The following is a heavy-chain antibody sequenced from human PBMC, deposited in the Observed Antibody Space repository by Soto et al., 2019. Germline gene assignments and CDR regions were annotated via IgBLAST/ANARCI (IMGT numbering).Heavy chain of an antibody. J-gene: IGHJ4*02. CDR2: VSDNGDKT. D-gene: IGHD1-26*01. V-gene: IGHV3-30*04. CDR3: EREVGSTFRIDS. CDR1: GFTFSTYA. Sequence: GGSLRLSCAASGFTFSTYAMHWVRQAPGKGLEWVAVVSDNGDKTFYADSLRGRFTISRDNSKNTLSLQMNSLSAEDTALYFCEREVGSTFRIDSWGQGTLVTVSS.